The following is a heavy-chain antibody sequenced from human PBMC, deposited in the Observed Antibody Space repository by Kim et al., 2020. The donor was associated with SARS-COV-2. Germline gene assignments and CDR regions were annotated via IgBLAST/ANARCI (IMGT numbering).Heavy chain of an antibody. D-gene: IGHD7-27*01. CDR2: SISSTI. J-gene: IGHJ4*02. V-gene: IGHV3-48*04. CDR3: AANWAHY. Sequence: SISSTIYYADSVKRRFTISRDNAKNSLYLQMNSLRAEDTAVYYCAANWAHYWGQGTLVTVSS.